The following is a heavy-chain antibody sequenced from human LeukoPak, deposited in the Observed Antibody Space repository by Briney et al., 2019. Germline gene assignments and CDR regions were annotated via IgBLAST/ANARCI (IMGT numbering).Heavy chain of an antibody. J-gene: IGHJ6*03. CDR2: IWYDGSNK. CDR3: VNYRGSSWHYVDV. V-gene: IGHV3-33*06. CDR1: GFTFSNYG. D-gene: IGHD1-26*01. Sequence: TGGSLRLSCAASGFTFSNYGMHWVRQAPGKGLEWVALIWYDGSNKYYADSVKGRFTISRDNSKNTLYLQMNSLRAEDTAMYHCVNYRGSSWHYVDVWGKGTTVTVS.